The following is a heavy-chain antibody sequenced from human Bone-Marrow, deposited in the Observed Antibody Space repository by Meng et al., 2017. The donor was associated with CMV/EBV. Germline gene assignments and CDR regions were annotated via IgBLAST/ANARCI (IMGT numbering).Heavy chain of an antibody. D-gene: IGHD3-16*01. Sequence: LSVTCAASGSTFSDHYMGWGRQAPGKGLECVSYISNSDNNVNAAGSVKGRFTISRDNSKNLLYLQMRNLRAEDTAVYYCARLRGLGPGGYFDLWGQGTLVTFSS. V-gene: IGHV3-11*01. CDR1: GSTFSDHY. J-gene: IGHJ4*02. CDR3: ARLRGLGPGGYFDL. CDR2: ISNSDNNV.